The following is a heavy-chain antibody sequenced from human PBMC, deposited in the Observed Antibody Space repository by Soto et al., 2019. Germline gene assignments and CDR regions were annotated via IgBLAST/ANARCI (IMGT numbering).Heavy chain of an antibody. CDR2: IKSDGFTA. CDR1: GFTFRSYG. CDR3: AKPRSSLEWPAFDP. D-gene: IGHD3-3*01. V-gene: IGHV3-33*06. J-gene: IGHJ5*02. Sequence: QVKLVESGGGVVQPGRSRRLSCVTSGFTFRSYGMHWVRQAPGQGLEWVAVIKSDGFTADYVDSVKGRFFTSRDNSRKTVYLQMNNLRPEGTAVYYCAKPRSSLEWPAFDPWGQGTLVTVS.